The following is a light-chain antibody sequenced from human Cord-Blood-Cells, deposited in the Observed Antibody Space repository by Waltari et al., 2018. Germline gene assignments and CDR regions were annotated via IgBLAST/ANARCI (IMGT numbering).Light chain of an antibody. Sequence: QSALPQPASVSGSPGQSITISCTGTSSDVGGYNYVSWYHQPPGKAPKLMIYEVSKRPSGVSNRFSGSKSGNTASLTISGLQAEDEADYYCSSYTSSSTLVFGGGTKLTVL. J-gene: IGLJ3*02. CDR2: EVS. V-gene: IGLV2-14*01. CDR1: SSDVGGYNY. CDR3: SSYTSSSTLV.